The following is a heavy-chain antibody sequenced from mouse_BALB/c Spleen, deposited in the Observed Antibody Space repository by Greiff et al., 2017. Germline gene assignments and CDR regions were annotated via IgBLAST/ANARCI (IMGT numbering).Heavy chain of an antibody. D-gene: IGHD1-2*01. J-gene: IGHJ4*01. Sequence: EVKVVESGAELVKPGASVKLSCTASGFNIKDTYMHWVKQRPEQGLEWIGRIDPANGNTKYDPKFQGKATITADTSSNTAYLQLSSLTSEDTAVYYGAMLIHYYDYVAMDYWGQGTSVTVSS. V-gene: IGHV14-3*02. CDR2: IDPANGNT. CDR1: GFNIKDTY. CDR3: AMLIHYYDYVAMDY.